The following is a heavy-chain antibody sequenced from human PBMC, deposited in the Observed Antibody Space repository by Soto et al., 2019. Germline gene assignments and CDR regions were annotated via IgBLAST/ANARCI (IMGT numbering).Heavy chain of an antibody. Sequence: GGSLRLSCAASGFTFSSYSVNWVRQAPGKGLEWVSYISSSGTTIYYADSVKGRFTSSRDNAKNSLYLQMNSLRVEDTAVYDCAKGTPVDYWGQGTLVTVSS. CDR2: ISSSGTTI. V-gene: IGHV3-48*01. CDR3: AKGTPVDY. J-gene: IGHJ4*02. CDR1: GFTFSSYS.